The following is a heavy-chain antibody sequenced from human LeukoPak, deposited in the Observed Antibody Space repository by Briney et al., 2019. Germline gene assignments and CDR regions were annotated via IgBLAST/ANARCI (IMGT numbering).Heavy chain of an antibody. D-gene: IGHD5-18*01. CDR1: GFTFSSHA. J-gene: IGHJ4*02. CDR2: ISGSGGYT. CDR3: ARVPRGYAYYFDY. V-gene: IGHV3-23*01. Sequence: GGSLRLSCAASGFTFSSHAMTWVRQAPGRGLEWVSTISGSGGYTYCADSVKGRFTISRDNSENTVFLQMNSLRAEDTAVYYCARVPRGYAYYFDYWGQGTLVTVSS.